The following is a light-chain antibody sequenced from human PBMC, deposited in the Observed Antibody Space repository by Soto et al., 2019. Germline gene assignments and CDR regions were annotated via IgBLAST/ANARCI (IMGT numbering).Light chain of an antibody. CDR1: KIGSES. CDR3: QVWDYSVDLV. CDR2: YDR. J-gene: IGLJ2*01. Sequence: SYELTQPPSVSVAPGKTASITCGGNKIGSESVHWYQQKPGQAPILVIYYDRDRPSGIPERFSGSKSGNTATLTISRVDAGDEADYYCQVWDYSVDLVFGGGTKLTVL. V-gene: IGLV3-21*04.